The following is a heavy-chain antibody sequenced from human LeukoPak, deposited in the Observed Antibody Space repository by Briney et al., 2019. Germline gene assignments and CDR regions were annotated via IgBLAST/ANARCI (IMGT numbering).Heavy chain of an antibody. D-gene: IGHD2-2*01. CDR1: GYTFTSYA. V-gene: IGHV1-3*01. CDR2: INAGNGNT. Sequence: AASVKVSCTASGYTFTSYAMHWVRQAPGQRPEWMGWINAGNGNTKYSQKFQGRVTITRDTSASTAYMELSSLRPEDTAVYYCARVQSAYCSSSSCYGGYFDYWGQGTLVTVSS. J-gene: IGHJ4*02. CDR3: ARVQSAYCSSSSCYGGYFDY.